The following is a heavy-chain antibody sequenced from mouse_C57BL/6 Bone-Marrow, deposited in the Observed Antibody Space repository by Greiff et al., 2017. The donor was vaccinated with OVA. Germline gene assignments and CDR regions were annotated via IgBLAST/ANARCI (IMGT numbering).Heavy chain of an antibody. CDR2: IYIGNGYT. V-gene: IGHV1-58*01. CDR1: GYTFTSYG. Sequence: EVQLQESGAELVRPGSSVKMSCKTSGYTFTSYGINWVKQRPGQGLEWIGYIYIGNGYTAYNEKFKGKATLTSDTSSSTAYMQLSSLTSEDSAIYCCARDGVTGFAYWGQGTLVTVSA. D-gene: IGHD1-2*01. CDR3: ARDGVTGFAY. J-gene: IGHJ3*01.